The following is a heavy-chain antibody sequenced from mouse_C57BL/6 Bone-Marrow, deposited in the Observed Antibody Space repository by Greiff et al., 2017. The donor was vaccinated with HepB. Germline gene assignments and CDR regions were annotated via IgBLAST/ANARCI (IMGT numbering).Heavy chain of an antibody. CDR2: IHPNSGST. CDR1: GYTFTSYW. D-gene: IGHD1-1*01. V-gene: IGHV1-64*01. Sequence: VQLQQPGAELVKPGASVKLSCKASGYTFTSYWMHWVKQRPGQGLEWIGMIHPNSGSTNYNEKFKSKATLTVDKSSSTAYMQRSSLTSEDSAVYYCARGVVATRIAMDYWGQGTSVTVSS. J-gene: IGHJ4*01. CDR3: ARGVVATRIAMDY.